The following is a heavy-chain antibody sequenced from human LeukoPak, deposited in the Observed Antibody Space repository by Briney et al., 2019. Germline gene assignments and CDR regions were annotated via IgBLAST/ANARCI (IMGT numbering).Heavy chain of an antibody. V-gene: IGHV3-48*03. J-gene: IGHJ4*02. D-gene: IGHD6-13*01. CDR1: GFTFSSYE. CDR3: AKPSAAGTIDY. Sequence: GGSLRLSCAASGFTFSSYEMNWVRQAPGKGLEWVSYISSSGSTIYYADSVKGRFTISRDNSKNTLYLQMNSLRAEDTAVYYCAKPSAAGTIDYWGQGTLVTVSS. CDR2: ISSSGSTI.